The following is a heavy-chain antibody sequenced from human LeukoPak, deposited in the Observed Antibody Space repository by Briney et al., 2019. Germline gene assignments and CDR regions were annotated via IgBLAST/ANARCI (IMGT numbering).Heavy chain of an antibody. Sequence: SETLSLTCTVSGGSISSYYWSWIRQPPGKGLEWIGYIYYSGITNYNPSLKSRVTISVDTSKNQFSLKLSSVTAADSAVYYCARERYGGFDYWGQGTLVTVSS. CDR1: GGSISSYY. CDR3: ARERYGGFDY. V-gene: IGHV4-59*01. J-gene: IGHJ4*02. CDR2: IYYSGIT. D-gene: IGHD4-23*01.